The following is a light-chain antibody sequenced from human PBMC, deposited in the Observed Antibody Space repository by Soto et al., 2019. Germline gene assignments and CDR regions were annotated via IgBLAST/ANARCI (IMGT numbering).Light chain of an antibody. Sequence: DSQMTQSPSSLSASGGDRVTITCQASQDISNYFNWYQQKPGQAPNXIIYDASNLETGVPSRFSGSGSGTDFTFTISSLQPEDIATYYCQQYDNLPLTLGGGTKVDI. CDR1: QDISNY. V-gene: IGKV1-33*01. CDR2: DAS. J-gene: IGKJ4*01. CDR3: QQYDNLPLT.